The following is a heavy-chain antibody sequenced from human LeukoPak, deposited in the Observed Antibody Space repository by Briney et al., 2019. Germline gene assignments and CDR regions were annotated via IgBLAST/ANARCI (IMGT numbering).Heavy chain of an antibody. J-gene: IGHJ6*03. CDR1: GYTFISAD. D-gene: IGHD3-22*01. V-gene: IGHV1-8*01. CDR3: ARGSYDSSGTYYMDV. CDR2: MNPNSGNT. Sequence: ASVKVSCKASGYTFISADINWVRQATGQGLEWMGWMNPNSGNTGYAQKFQGRVTMTRNTSIYTAYMGVSSLRSEDTAVYYCARGSYDSSGTYYMDVWGKGTTVTVSS.